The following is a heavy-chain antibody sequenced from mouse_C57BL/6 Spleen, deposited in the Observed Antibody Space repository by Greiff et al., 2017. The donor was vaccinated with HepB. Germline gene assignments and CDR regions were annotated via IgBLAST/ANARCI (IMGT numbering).Heavy chain of an antibody. CDR3: ARDYSNYVDY. D-gene: IGHD2-5*01. CDR1: GYAFSSSW. Sequence: QVQLKESGPELVKPGASVKISCKASGYAFSSSWMNWVKQRPGKGLEWIGRIYPGDGDTNYNGKFKGKATLTADKSSSTAYMQLSSLTSEDSALYFCARDYSNYVDYWGQGTTLTVSS. V-gene: IGHV1-82*01. CDR2: IYPGDGDT. J-gene: IGHJ2*01.